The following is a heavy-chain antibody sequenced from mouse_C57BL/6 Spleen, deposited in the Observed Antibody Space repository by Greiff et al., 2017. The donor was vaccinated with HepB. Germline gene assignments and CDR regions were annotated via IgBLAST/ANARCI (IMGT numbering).Heavy chain of an antibody. CDR2: INYDGSST. V-gene: IGHV5-16*02. Sequence: EVKLMESEGGLVQPGSSMKLSCTASGFTFSDYYMAWVRQVPEKGLEWVANINYDGSSTYYLDSLKSRFIISRDNAKNILYLQMSSLKSEDTATYYCARRGTAQATGAMDYWGQGTSVTVSS. D-gene: IGHD3-2*02. CDR1: GFTFSDYY. J-gene: IGHJ4*01. CDR3: ARRGTAQATGAMDY.